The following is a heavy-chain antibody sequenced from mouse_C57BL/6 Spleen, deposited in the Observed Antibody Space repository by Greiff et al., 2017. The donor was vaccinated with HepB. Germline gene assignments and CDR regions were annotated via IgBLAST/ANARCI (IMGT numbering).Heavy chain of an antibody. CDR2: ISYDGSN. CDR1: GYSITSGYY. V-gene: IGHV3-6*01. Sequence: VQLKESGPGLVKPSPSLSLTCSVTGYSITSGYYWNWIRQFPGNKLEWMGYISYDGSNNYNPSLKNRISITRDTSKNQFFLKLNSVTTEDTATYYCAREDDYDNAMDYWGQGTSVTVSS. D-gene: IGHD2-4*01. J-gene: IGHJ4*01. CDR3: AREDDYDNAMDY.